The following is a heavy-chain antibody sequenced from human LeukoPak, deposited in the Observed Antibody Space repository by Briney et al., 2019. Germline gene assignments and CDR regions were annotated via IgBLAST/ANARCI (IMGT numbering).Heavy chain of an antibody. CDR2: ISSRSSSM. V-gene: IGHV3-48*02. CDR3: ARGGGNMAAAVPFDY. D-gene: IGHD6-13*01. CDR1: GFTFSSYN. J-gene: IGHJ4*02. Sequence: PGGSLRLSCTASGFTFSSYNMHWVRQAPGKGLEWVSYISSRSSSMYYADSVKGRFTVSRDTARNSLYLQMNSLRDEDTAVYYCARGGGNMAAAVPFDYWGQGTLVTVSS.